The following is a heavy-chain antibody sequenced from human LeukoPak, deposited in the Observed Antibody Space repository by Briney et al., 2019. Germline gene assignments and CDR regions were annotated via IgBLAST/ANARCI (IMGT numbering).Heavy chain of an antibody. CDR1: GGSFSGYY. J-gene: IGHJ6*03. V-gene: IGHV4-34*01. Sequence: SETLSLTCAVYGGSFSGYYWSWIRQPPGKGLEWIGEINHSGSTNYNPSLKSRVTISVDTSKNQSSLKLSSVTAADTAVYYCARVRRDYYYYYYMDVWGKGTTVTVSS. CDR2: INHSGST. CDR3: ARVRRDYYYYYYMDV.